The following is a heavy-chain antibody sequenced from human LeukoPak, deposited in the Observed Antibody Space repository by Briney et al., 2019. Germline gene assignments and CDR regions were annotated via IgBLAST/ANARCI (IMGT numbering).Heavy chain of an antibody. CDR1: GGSISSGGYS. J-gene: IGHJ5*02. Sequence: PSETLSLTCAVSGGSISSGGYSWSWIRQPPGKGLEWIGYIYHSGSTYYNPSLKSRVTISVDRSKNQFSLKLSSVTAADTAVYYCARVDARIGYSGYDAFDPWGQGTLVTVSS. D-gene: IGHD5-12*01. V-gene: IGHV4-30-2*01. CDR3: ARVDARIGYSGYDAFDP. CDR2: IYHSGST.